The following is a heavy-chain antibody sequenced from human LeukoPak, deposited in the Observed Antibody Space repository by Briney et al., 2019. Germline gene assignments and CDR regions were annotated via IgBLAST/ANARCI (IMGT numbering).Heavy chain of an antibody. J-gene: IGHJ3*02. D-gene: IGHD1-26*01. CDR2: IYPSDSDT. Sequence: GESLKISCKGSGYRFTSYWIGWVRQMPGKGLEWMGIIYPSDSDTRYSPSFQGQVSISADKSISAAYLQWSSLKASDTAMYYCARRAPPGEWELLYDAFDIWGQGTMATVSS. CDR3: ARRAPPGEWELLYDAFDI. CDR1: GYRFTSYW. V-gene: IGHV5-51*01.